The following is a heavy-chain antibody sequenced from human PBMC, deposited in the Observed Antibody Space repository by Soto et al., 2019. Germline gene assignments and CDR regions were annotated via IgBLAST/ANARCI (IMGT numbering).Heavy chain of an antibody. CDR3: ARVFDGIGELRRDYYGMDV. J-gene: IGHJ6*02. Sequence: SSETLSLTCTVSGGSISSFSWSWIRQPPGKGLEWIGYIYYSGSTNYNPSLKSRVTISVDTSKNQFSLKLSSVTAADTAVYYCARVFDGIGELRRDYYGMDVWGQGTTVTVSS. CDR2: IYYSGST. D-gene: IGHD3-10*01. V-gene: IGHV4-59*01. CDR1: GGSISSFS.